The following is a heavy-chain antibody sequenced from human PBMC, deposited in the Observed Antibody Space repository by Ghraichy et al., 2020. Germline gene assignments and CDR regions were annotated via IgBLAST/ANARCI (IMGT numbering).Heavy chain of an antibody. CDR1: GFTFSSYW. CDR2: IKQDGSEK. D-gene: IGHD3-10*01. Sequence: GGSLRLSCAASGFTFSSYWMSWVRQAPGKGLEWVANIKQDGSEKYYVDSVKGRFTISRDNAKNSLYLQMNSLRAEDTAVYYCARDCGDYYGMRIDNWFDPWGQGSLVTVAS. CDR3: ARDCGDYYGMRIDNWFDP. V-gene: IGHV3-7*01. J-gene: IGHJ5*02.